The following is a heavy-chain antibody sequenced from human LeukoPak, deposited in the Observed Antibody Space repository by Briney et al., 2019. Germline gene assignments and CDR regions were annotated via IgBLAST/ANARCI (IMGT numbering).Heavy chain of an antibody. CDR1: GYTLTELS. J-gene: IGHJ4*02. V-gene: IGHV1-24*01. Sequence: ASVKVSCKVSGYTLTELSMHWVRQAPGKGLEWMGGFDPEDGETIYAQKFQGRVTMTEDTSTDTAYMELSSLRSEYTAVYYCATLGGAMVRGVYQGAPSTYYYDSSGYQATSHFDYWGQGTLVTVSS. CDR3: ATLGGAMVRGVYQGAPSTYYYDSSGYQATSHFDY. D-gene: IGHD3-22*01. CDR2: FDPEDGET.